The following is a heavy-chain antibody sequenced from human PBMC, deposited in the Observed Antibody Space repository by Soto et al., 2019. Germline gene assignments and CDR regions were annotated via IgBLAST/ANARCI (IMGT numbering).Heavy chain of an antibody. Sequence: GGSLRLSCAASGFTFSSYSMNWVRQAPGKGLEWVSSISSSSSYIYYADSVKGRFTISRDNAKNSLYLQMNSLRADDTAVYYCEGGNPYCGGDWPDYWGQGTLVTVSS. D-gene: IGHD2-21*02. V-gene: IGHV3-21*01. CDR1: GFTFSSYS. CDR3: EGGNPYCGGDWPDY. J-gene: IGHJ4*02. CDR2: ISSSSSYI.